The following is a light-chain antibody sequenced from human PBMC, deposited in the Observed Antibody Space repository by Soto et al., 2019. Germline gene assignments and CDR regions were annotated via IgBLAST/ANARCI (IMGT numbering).Light chain of an antibody. J-gene: IGKJ4*01. V-gene: IGKV1-27*01. CDR3: QNYYSAPLT. CDR1: RGISNY. Sequence: DLQMTQSPSSLSSSVGDRVTITCRASRGISNYLAWYQHKAGQAPRLLIYAASTWESGVPSRFSGGGSGTDFTLTISSLQSEDFATYYCQNYYSAPLTFGGGTKVEI. CDR2: AAS.